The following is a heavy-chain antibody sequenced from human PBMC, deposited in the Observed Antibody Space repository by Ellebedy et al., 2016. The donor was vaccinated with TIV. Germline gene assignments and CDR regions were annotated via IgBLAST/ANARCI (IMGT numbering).Heavy chain of an antibody. CDR2: IYYSGST. CDR3: ASYIAVAGHNWFDP. Sequence: SETLSLTCTVSGGSISSGGYYWGWIRQPPGKGLEWIGYIYYSGSTNYNPSLKSRVTISVDTSKNQFSLKLSSVTAADTAVYYCASYIAVAGHNWFDPWGQGTLVTVSS. V-gene: IGHV4-61*05. D-gene: IGHD6-19*01. J-gene: IGHJ5*02. CDR1: GGSISSGGYY.